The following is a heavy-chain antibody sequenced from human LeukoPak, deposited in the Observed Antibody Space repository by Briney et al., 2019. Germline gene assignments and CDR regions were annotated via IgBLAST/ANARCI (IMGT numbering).Heavy chain of an antibody. CDR3: ARDIGYSSGWYGWFDP. CDR1: GYTFTGYY. J-gene: IGHJ5*02. Sequence: ASVKVSCKASGYTFTGYYMHWVRQAPGQGLEWMGWINPNSGGTNYAQKFQGRVTMTRDTSISTAYMELSRLRSDDTAVYYCARDIGYSSGWYGWFDPWGQGTPVTVSS. V-gene: IGHV1-2*02. D-gene: IGHD6-19*01. CDR2: INPNSGGT.